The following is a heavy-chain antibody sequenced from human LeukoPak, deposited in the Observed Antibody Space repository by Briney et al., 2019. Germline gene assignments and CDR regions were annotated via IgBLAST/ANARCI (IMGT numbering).Heavy chain of an antibody. J-gene: IGHJ3*01. CDR1: GFTFMSHE. D-gene: IGHD1-26*01. Sequence: GGSLRLFCAASGFTFMSHEMNWVRQAPGKGLEWVSYISPSGSNMYYADSVKGRFTISRDNARNSLYLQMNSLRAEDTAVYYCAREGYSEILGAFDLWGQGTMVTVSS. CDR3: AREGYSEILGAFDL. V-gene: IGHV3-48*03. CDR2: ISPSGSNM.